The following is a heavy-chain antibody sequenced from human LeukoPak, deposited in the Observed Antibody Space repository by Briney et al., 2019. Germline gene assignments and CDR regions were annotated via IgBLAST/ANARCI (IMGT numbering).Heavy chain of an antibody. D-gene: IGHD3-9*01. V-gene: IGHV4-39*01. J-gene: IGHJ4*02. CDR1: GGSISSSSYY. CDR3: ARFYFDFDY. Sequence: SETLSLTCTVSGGSISSSSYYWGWIRQPPGKGLEWIGSIYYSGSTYYNPSLKSRVTVSVDTSKNQFSLKLSSVTAADTAVYYCARFYFDFDYWGQGTLVTVSS. CDR2: IYYSGST.